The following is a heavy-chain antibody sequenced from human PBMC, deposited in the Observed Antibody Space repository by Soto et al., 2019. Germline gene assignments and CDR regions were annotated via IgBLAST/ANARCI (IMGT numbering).Heavy chain of an antibody. J-gene: IGHJ4*02. CDR3: AKEYSSSSGFFEYYFDY. V-gene: IGHV3-23*01. Sequence: GGSLRLSCAASGFTFSSYAMSWVRQAPGKGLEWVSAISGSGGSTYYADSVKGRFTISRDNSKNTLYLQMNSLRAEDTAVYYCAKEYSSSSGFFEYYFDYWGQGTLVTVSS. CDR1: GFTFSSYA. CDR2: ISGSGGST. D-gene: IGHD6-6*01.